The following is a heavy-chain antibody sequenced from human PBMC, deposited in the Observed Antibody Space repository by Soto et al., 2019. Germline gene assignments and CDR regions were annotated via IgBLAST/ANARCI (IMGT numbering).Heavy chain of an antibody. CDR1: GFTFSTYA. CDR2: LSGSGADT. J-gene: IGHJ3*02. V-gene: IGHV3-23*01. Sequence: GGSLRLSCAASGFTFSTYAMTWVRQAPGKGLEWVSSLSGSGADTYYADSVKGRFTISRDNSKNTVYLQMNSLRAEDTAVYYCANRVSSGYNTAFDIWGQGTMVTVSS. D-gene: IGHD3-22*01. CDR3: ANRVSSGYNTAFDI.